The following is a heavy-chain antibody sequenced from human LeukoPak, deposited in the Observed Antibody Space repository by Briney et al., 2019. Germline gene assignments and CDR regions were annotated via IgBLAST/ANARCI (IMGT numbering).Heavy chain of an antibody. J-gene: IGHJ5*02. D-gene: IGHD1-26*01. V-gene: IGHV3-48*04. CDR1: GFTFSSYS. Sequence: GGSLRLSCAASGFTFSSYSMNWVRQAPGKGLEWVSSISSSGSTIYYADSVKGRFTISRDNAKNSRYLQMNSLRAEDTAVYYCARDSGSLGGVDPWGQGTLVTVSS. CDR3: ARDSGSLGGVDP. CDR2: ISSSGSTI.